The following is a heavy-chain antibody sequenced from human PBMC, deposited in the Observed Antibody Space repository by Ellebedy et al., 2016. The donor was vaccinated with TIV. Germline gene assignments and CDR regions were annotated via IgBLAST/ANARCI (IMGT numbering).Heavy chain of an antibody. J-gene: IGHJ4*02. D-gene: IGHD3-16*01. Sequence: SGPTLVKPTQTLTLTCTFSGFSLRTSGMCVSWIRQPPGKALEWLAHIDWDEDKYYNPSLKTRLTVSKDTSKNQVVLTMTNMDPVDTATYFCARRKGDYEFDDWGQGTLVTVSS. CDR3: ARRKGDYEFDD. V-gene: IGHV2-70*01. CDR2: IDWDEDK. CDR1: GFSLRTSGMC.